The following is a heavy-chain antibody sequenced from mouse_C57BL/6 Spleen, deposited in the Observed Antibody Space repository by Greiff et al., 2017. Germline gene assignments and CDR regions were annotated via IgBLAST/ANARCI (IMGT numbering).Heavy chain of an antibody. D-gene: IGHD1-1*01. Sequence: EVKLQESGPELVKPGDSVKISCKASGYSFTGYFMNWVMQSHGKSLEWIGRINPYNGDTFYNQKFKGKATLTVDKSSSTAHMELRSLTSEDSAVYYCARGGTTVVAGGYFDYWGQGTTLTVSS. CDR2: INPYNGDT. J-gene: IGHJ2*01. CDR1: GYSFTGYF. V-gene: IGHV1-20*01. CDR3: ARGGTTVVAGGYFDY.